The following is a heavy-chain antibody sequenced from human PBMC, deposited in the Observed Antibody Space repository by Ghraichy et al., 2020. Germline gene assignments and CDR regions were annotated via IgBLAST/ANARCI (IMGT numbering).Heavy chain of an antibody. CDR3: ARGSRVVRFYYYDGMDV. V-gene: IGHV3-48*02. J-gene: IGHJ6*02. D-gene: IGHD4-23*01. CDR1: GFTFGSYS. Sequence: GESLNISCVGSGFTFGSYSMNWVRQSPGKRLEWVSYITSTSSFISYADSVKGRFTISRDNAQNSLSLQMNSLTDEDTAVYYCARGSRVVRFYYYDGMDVWGQGTTVPVSS. CDR2: ITSTSSFI.